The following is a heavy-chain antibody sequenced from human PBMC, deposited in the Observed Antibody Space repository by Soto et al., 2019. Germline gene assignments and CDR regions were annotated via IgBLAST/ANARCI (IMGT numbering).Heavy chain of an antibody. CDR2: VNWNGGST. D-gene: IGHD1-26*01. CDR1: GFTFDDYG. J-gene: IGHJ4*02. Sequence: GGSLRLSCAASGFTFDDYGMSWARQAPGKGLEWVSGVNWNGGSTGYADSVKGRFTISRDNAKNSLYLQMNSLRAEDTAFYYCVRGASLLFSYWGQGTLVTVSS. CDR3: VRGASLLFSY. V-gene: IGHV3-20*04.